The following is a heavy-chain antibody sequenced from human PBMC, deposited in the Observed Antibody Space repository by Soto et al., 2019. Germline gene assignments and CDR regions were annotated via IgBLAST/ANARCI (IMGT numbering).Heavy chain of an antibody. CDR1: GGSVSSGSYY. V-gene: IGHV4-61*01. CDR2: IYYSGTT. D-gene: IGHD3-22*01. J-gene: IGHJ4*02. CDR3: ARGVSRPFDY. Sequence: SETLSLTCTVSGGSVSSGSYYWSWIRQPPGTGLEWIGYIYYSGTTNYNPSLKSRVTISVDTSKNQFSLKLSSVTAADPAVYYCARGVSRPFDYWGQGTLVTVSS.